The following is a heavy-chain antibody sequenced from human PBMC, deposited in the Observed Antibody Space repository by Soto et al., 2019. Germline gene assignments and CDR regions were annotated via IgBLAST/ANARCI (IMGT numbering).Heavy chain of an antibody. V-gene: IGHV4-31*03. CDR1: GGSISSGAYY. CDR3: ARHTQVGAFDI. D-gene: IGHD1-26*01. Sequence: QVQLQESGPGLVKPSQTLSLTCTVSGGSISSGAYYWSWIRQHPGKGLEWIGFIYYSGGTYYNPSLKSRVTISVDSSDNQFSLKLSSVTAADTAVFYYARHTQVGAFDIWGQETTGTVSS. CDR2: IYYSGGT. J-gene: IGHJ3*02.